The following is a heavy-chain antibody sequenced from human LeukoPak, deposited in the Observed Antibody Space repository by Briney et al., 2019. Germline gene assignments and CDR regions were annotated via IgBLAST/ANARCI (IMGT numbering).Heavy chain of an antibody. D-gene: IGHD5-18*01. V-gene: IGHV3-53*04. CDR3: ARVDTVMAYYFDL. J-gene: IGHJ4*02. Sequence: GGSLTLSCAPSGFTPRTNCITWVRQAPGKGLYRASTIYIAGHTCSADSVMRRFNLSRHDSRNSLYLQMNSLRAEDTAVYYCARVDTVMAYYFDLWGQGTLVTVSS. CDR1: GFTPRTNC. CDR2: IYIAGHT.